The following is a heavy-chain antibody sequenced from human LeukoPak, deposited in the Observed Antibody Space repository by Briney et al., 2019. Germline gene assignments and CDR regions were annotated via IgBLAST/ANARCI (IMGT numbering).Heavy chain of an antibody. Sequence: GASVRVSCKASGYTFTGYYMHWVRQAPGQGLEWMGWINPNSGGTNYAQKFQGRVTMTRDTSIGTAYMELSRLRSDDTAVYYCARTAAAGTDAFDIWGQGTMVTVSS. CDR1: GYTFTGYY. CDR2: INPNSGGT. CDR3: ARTAAAGTDAFDI. J-gene: IGHJ3*02. D-gene: IGHD6-13*01. V-gene: IGHV1-2*02.